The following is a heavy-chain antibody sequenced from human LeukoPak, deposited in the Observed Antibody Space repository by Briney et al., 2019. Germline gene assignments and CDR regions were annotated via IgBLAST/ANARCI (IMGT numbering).Heavy chain of an antibody. V-gene: IGHV4-59*01. J-gene: IGHJ4*02. Sequence: YPSETLSLTCTVSGGSINTYYWSWIRQPPGKGLEWIGYIYYSGSTNYNPSLKSRVTISVDTSRNQFSLKLTSVTAADTAVYYCARGIYSSGYYYYFVSWGQGTLVTVSS. CDR1: GGSINTYY. CDR3: ARGIYSSGYYYYFVS. CDR2: IYYSGST. D-gene: IGHD3-22*01.